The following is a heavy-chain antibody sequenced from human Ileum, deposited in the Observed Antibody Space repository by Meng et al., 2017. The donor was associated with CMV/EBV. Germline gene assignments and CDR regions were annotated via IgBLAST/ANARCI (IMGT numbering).Heavy chain of an antibody. CDR3: ARARDKIPRVLVDY. J-gene: IGHJ4*02. CDR2: VSFDGTDK. CDR1: GFTFSSYA. D-gene: IGHD2-21*01. V-gene: IGHV3-30-3*01. Sequence: GGSLRLSCAASGFTFSSYAMHWVRQAPGKGLEWVAVVSFDGTDKYYADSAKGRFTISRDNSKSTLDLQMNSLRPEDTAIYYCARARDKIPRVLVDYWGQGALVTVSS.